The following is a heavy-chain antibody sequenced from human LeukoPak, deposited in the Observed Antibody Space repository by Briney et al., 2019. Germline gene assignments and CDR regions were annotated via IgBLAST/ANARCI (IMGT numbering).Heavy chain of an antibody. CDR2: VSASSDI. Sequence: GGSLRLSCAASGFTFSSYTMNWVRQAPGKGLQWVSTVSASSDIHYSDSVKGRFTISRDNAKNSLYLQMNSLRAEDTAVYYCARFYYDSSGTSDYFDYWGQGTLVTVSS. D-gene: IGHD3-22*01. CDR1: GFTFSSYT. V-gene: IGHV3-69-1*02. CDR3: ARFYYDSSGTSDYFDY. J-gene: IGHJ4*02.